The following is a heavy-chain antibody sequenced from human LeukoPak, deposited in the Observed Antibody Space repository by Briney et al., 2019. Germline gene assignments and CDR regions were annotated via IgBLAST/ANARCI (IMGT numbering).Heavy chain of an antibody. CDR3: AKDIVVVPAAAPDAFDI. CDR2: ISGSGGST. J-gene: IGHJ3*02. Sequence: GGSLRLSCAASGFTFSSYAMSWVRQAPGKGLEWVSAISGSGGSTYYADSVKGRFTISRDNSKNTLYLQMNSLGAEDTAVYYCAKDIVVVPAAAPDAFDIWGQGTMVTVSS. CDR1: GFTFSSYA. V-gene: IGHV3-23*01. D-gene: IGHD2-2*01.